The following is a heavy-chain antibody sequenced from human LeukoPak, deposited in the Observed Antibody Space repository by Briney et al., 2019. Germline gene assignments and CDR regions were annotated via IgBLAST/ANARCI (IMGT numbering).Heavy chain of an antibody. CDR1: TYTFTTYV. J-gene: IGHJ4*02. V-gene: IGHV1-18*01. D-gene: IGHD3-10*01. CDR2: ISTYNGHT. Sequence: ASVKVSCKASTYTFTTYVITWVRQAPGQGLEWMGWISTYNGHTNYAQKLQGRVTMTTDTSTSTAYMELRSLTSDDTAVYYCARDSGERGSGSYLIAYWGQGTLVTVSS. CDR3: ARDSGERGSGSYLIAY.